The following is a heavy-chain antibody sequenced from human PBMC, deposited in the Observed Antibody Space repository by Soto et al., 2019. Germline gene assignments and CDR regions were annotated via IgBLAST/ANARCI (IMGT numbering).Heavy chain of an antibody. V-gene: IGHV3-30*18. D-gene: IGHD2-2*01. CDR2: ISYDGSNK. Sequence: QVQLVESGGGVVQPGRSPRLSCAASGFTFSSYGMHWVRQAPGKGLEWVAVISYDGSNKYYADSVKGRFTISRDNSKNTLYLQMNSLRAEDTAVYYCAKVLGYCSSTSCYEEGYYYYYGMDVWGQGTTVTVSS. J-gene: IGHJ6*02. CDR1: GFTFSSYG. CDR3: AKVLGYCSSTSCYEEGYYYYYGMDV.